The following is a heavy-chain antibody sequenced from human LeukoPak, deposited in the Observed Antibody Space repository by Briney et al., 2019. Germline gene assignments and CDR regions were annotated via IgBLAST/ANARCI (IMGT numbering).Heavy chain of an antibody. D-gene: IGHD2-15*01. CDR3: ARDGCSGGSCYSDGDY. CDR2: IMLIVGRA. J-gene: IGHJ4*02. CDR1: GGTFSSYA. V-gene: IGHV1-69*01. Sequence: SVKVSGKASGGTFSSYAISWVRQAPGQGLEWMGGIMLIVGRANYSQKFQGRVTITADESTSNAYMERSSLRSEDTAVYYCARDGCSGGSCYSDGDYWGQGTLVTVSS.